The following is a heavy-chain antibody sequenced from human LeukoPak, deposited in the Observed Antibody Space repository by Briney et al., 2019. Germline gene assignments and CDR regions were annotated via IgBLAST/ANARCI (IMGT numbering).Heavy chain of an antibody. V-gene: IGHV1-18*01. CDR3: ARFVYCSGGSCYLDEYYYYMDV. Sequence: GASVKVSCKASGYAFTSYGISWVRQAPGQGLEWMGWISAYNGNTNYAQKLQGRVTMTNDTSTSTAYMELRSLRSDDTAVYYCARFVYCSGGSCYLDEYYYYMDVWGKGTTVTVSS. D-gene: IGHD2-15*01. J-gene: IGHJ6*03. CDR2: ISAYNGNT. CDR1: GYAFTSYG.